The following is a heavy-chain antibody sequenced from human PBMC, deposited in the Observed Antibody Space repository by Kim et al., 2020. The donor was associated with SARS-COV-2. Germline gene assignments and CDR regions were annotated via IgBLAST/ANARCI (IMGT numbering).Heavy chain of an antibody. Sequence: GGSLRLSCAASGFTVSSNYMSWVRQAPGKGLEWVSGIYSGGGTYYADSAKGRFTITRDNSKNTLYLQKNSMRAEDTAVYYCARGTYSSSWYLDWGQGTLGTVSS. CDR1: GFTVSSNY. CDR2: IYSGGGT. D-gene: IGHD6-13*01. J-gene: IGHJ4*02. V-gene: IGHV3-66*02. CDR3: ARGTYSSSWYLD.